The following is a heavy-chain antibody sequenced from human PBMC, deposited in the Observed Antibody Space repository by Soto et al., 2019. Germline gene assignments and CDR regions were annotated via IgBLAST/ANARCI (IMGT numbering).Heavy chain of an antibody. CDR2: ISGSGGST. D-gene: IGHD3-3*01. CDR1: GFTFSSYA. V-gene: IGHV3-23*01. CDR3: AKLFRVVIILRYMDV. Sequence: PGGSLRLSCAASGFTFSSYAMSWVRQAPGKGLEWVSAISGSGGSTYYADSVKGRFTISRDNSKNTLYLQMNSLRAEDTAVYYCAKLFRVVIILRYMDVWGKGTTVTVSS. J-gene: IGHJ6*03.